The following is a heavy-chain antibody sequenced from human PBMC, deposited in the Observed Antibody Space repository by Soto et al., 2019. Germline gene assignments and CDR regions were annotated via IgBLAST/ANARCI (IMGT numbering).Heavy chain of an antibody. CDR1: GFTFDNYW. Sequence: EVQLVESGGGLVQPGESLRLSCAASGFTFDNYWMHWVRQAPGKGLVWVSRVHSDGTTTTYADSVKGRFTISRDNARNTVSLQMSSLRAEDTAIYYFARGDRGGFDLWCHGTLVTVSS. D-gene: IGHD3-10*01. CDR3: ARGDRGGFDL. V-gene: IGHV3-74*01. J-gene: IGHJ3*01. CDR2: VHSDGTTT.